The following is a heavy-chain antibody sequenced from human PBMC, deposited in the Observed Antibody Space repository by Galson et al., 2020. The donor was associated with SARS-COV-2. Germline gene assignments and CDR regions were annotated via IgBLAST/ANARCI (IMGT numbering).Heavy chain of an antibody. J-gene: IGHJ4*02. CDR2: IHSGGNT. Sequence: GGSLRLSCAASGFTVSANYMSWVRQAPGKGLEWVSVIHSGGNTFYADSVKARFTISRDDSKNTLYLQMNSLRADDTAVYYCARGYSSGWGLFDYWGQGTLVSVSS. CDR3: ARGYSSGWGLFDY. CDR1: GFTVSANY. V-gene: IGHV3-53*01. D-gene: IGHD6-19*01.